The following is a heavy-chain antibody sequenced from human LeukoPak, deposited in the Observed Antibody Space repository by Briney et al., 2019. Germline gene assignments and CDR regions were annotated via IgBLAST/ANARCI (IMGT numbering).Heavy chain of an antibody. CDR2: INGDGSWT. CDR3: VSFYETY. D-gene: IGHD2-2*01. J-gene: IGHJ4*02. CDR1: GNYW. Sequence: GGSLRLSCAASGNYWMHWVRQAPGKGLVWVSHINGDGSWTSYADSVKGRFTISKDNAKNTVYLQMNNLRAEDTAVYYCVSFYETYWGRGTLVTVSS. V-gene: IGHV3-74*01.